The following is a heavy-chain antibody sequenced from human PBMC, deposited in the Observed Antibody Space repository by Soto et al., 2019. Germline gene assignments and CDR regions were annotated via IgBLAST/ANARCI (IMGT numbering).Heavy chain of an antibody. CDR2: IYYSGST. V-gene: IGHV4-39*01. Sequence: SETLSLTCTVSGGSISSSSYYWGWIRQPPGKGLEWIGSIYYSGSTYYNPSLKRRVTISVDTSKNQFSLKLSSVTAADTAVYYCGGGYCSGGSCVAYTYFDYWGQGTLVTVSS. CDR1: GGSISSSSYY. J-gene: IGHJ4*02. D-gene: IGHD2-15*01. CDR3: GGGYCSGGSCVAYTYFDY.